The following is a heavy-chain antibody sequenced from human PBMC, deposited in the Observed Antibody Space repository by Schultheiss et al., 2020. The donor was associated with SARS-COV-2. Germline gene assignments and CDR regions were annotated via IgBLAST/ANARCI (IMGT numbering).Heavy chain of an antibody. CDR3: ARGGYCSSTSCSIYYYYGMDV. V-gene: IGHV3-33*01. D-gene: IGHD2-2*01. CDR1: GFTFSSYG. CDR2: IWYDGSNK. Sequence: GGTLRLSCAASGFTFSSYGMHWVRQAPGKGLEWVAVIWYDGSNKYYADSVKGRFTISRDNSKNTLYLQMNSLRAEDTAVYYCARGGYCSSTSCSIYYYYGMDVWGQGTTVTVSS. J-gene: IGHJ6*02.